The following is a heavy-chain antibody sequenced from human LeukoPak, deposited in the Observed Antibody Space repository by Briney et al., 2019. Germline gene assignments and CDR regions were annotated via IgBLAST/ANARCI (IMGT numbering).Heavy chain of an antibody. CDR2: ISYDGSNK. CDR1: GFTFSRYG. J-gene: IGHJ4*02. Sequence: AGGSLRLSCAASGFTFSRYGIHWVRQAPGKGLEWVAVISYDGSNKYYADSVKGRFTISRDNSKNTLYLQMNSLRAEDTAVYYCAKSRTVVAESRTLDYWGQGTLVTVSS. V-gene: IGHV3-30*18. D-gene: IGHD2-15*01. CDR3: AKSRTVVAESRTLDY.